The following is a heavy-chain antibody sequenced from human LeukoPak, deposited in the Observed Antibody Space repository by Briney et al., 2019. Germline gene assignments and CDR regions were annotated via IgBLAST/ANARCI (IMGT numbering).Heavy chain of an antibody. CDR1: GFTFSSYG. J-gene: IGHJ4*02. CDR3: VLLSLTPG. V-gene: IGHV3-23*01. Sequence: GGSLRLSCAASGFTFSSYGMSWVRQTPRKGLEWVSSISDSGGSTFYADSVKGRFTISRDNAKNTLYLQMNSLRAEDTAVYYCVLLSLTPGWGQGTLVTVSS. CDR2: ISDSGGST. D-gene: IGHD3-10*01.